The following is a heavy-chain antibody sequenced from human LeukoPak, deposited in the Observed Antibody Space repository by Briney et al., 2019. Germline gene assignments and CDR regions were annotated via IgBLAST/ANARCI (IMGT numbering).Heavy chain of an antibody. Sequence: ASVKVSCKASGGTFSSYAISWVRQAPGQGLEWMGWINPNSGGTNYAQKFQGRVTMTRDTSISTAYMELSRLRSDDTAVYYCAVVRGVIVGGFDPWGQGTLVTVSS. V-gene: IGHV1-2*02. CDR1: GGTFSSYA. D-gene: IGHD3-10*01. CDR3: AVVRGVIVGGFDP. CDR2: INPNSGGT. J-gene: IGHJ5*02.